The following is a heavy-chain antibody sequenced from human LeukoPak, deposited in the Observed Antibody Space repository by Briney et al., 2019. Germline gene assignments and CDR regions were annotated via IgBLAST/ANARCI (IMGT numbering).Heavy chain of an antibody. V-gene: IGHV3-43*02. Sequence: GGSLRLSCAASGFTFDDYAMHWVRQTPGKGLEWVSLISGDGLTTYYGDSVRGRFTISRNNSKNSLCLQMNSLRTEDTAFYYCTKGLNTISFSFDYWGRGTLVTVSS. CDR2: ISGDGLTT. CDR1: GFTFDDYA. J-gene: IGHJ4*02. D-gene: IGHD2-2*01. CDR3: TKGLNTISFSFDY.